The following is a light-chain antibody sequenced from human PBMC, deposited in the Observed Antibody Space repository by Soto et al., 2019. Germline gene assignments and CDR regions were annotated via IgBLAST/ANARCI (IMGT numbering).Light chain of an antibody. CDR1: ETISTF. J-gene: IGKJ1*01. CDR2: AAS. Sequence: DIQMTQSPSSLSASVGDRVTITCRASETISTFLNWYQQKSGKAPELLIYAASSLQSGVPSRFSGSGSGTESTLTISSLQPDDFATYYCQHYNSYSEAFGQGTKVDIK. CDR3: QHYNSYSEA. V-gene: IGKV1-5*01.